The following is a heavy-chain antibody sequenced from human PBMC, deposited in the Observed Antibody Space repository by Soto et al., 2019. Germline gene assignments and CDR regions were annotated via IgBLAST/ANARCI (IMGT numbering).Heavy chain of an antibody. J-gene: IGHJ4*02. CDR2: IYYSGST. V-gene: IGHV4-59*01. Sequence: QVQLQESGPGLVKPSETLSLTCTVSGGSISSYYWSWIRRPPGKGLEWIGYIYYSGSTNYNPSLKRRVTISVDTSKNQFSLKLSSVTAADTAVYYCARGRITGTTKGYYFDYWGQGTLVTVSS. D-gene: IGHD1-7*01. CDR3: ARGRITGTTKGYYFDY. CDR1: GGSISSYY.